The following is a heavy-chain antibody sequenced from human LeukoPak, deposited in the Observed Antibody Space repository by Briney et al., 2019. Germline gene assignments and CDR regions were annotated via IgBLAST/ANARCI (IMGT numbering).Heavy chain of an antibody. CDR1: GYTFTNEG. V-gene: IGHV1-18*01. Sequence: GASVKVSCQASGYTFTNEGFTWVRQAPGQGLEWMGWISAYNGNTNYAQKLQGRVTMTTDTSTSTAYMELRSLRSDDTAVYYCARDAAAFTYYYYYMDVWGKGTTVTVSS. CDR3: ARDAAAFTYYYYYMDV. CDR2: ISAYNGNT. J-gene: IGHJ6*03. D-gene: IGHD6-13*01.